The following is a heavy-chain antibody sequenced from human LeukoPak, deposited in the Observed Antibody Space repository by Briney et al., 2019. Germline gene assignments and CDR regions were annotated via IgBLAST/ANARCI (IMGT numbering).Heavy chain of an antibody. D-gene: IGHD6-13*01. Sequence: ASVKVSCKASGYTFTSYGISWVRQAPGQGLEWMGWISAYNGNTNYAQKLQGRVTMTTDTSTSTAYMELRSLRSDDTAVYYCARDRPRHRDSLSPAYSSSCHDYWGQGTLVTVSS. CDR3: ARDRPRHRDSLSPAYSSSCHDY. J-gene: IGHJ4*02. CDR1: GYTFTSYG. V-gene: IGHV1-18*01. CDR2: ISAYNGNT.